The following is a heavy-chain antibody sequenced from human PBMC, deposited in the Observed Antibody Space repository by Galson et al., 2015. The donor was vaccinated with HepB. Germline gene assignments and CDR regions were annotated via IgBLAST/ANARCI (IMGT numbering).Heavy chain of an antibody. CDR1: GFTFSSSG. D-gene: IGHD3-3*01. CDR2: IWYDGSNK. CDR3: ARDSQVDFWSGYYPAYYYYYGMDV. J-gene: IGHJ6*02. Sequence: SLRLSCAASGFTFSSSGMHWVRQAPGKGLEWVAVIWYDGSNKYYADSVKGRFTISRDNSKNTLYLQMNSLRAEDTAVYYCARDSQVDFWSGYYPAYYYYYGMDVWGQGTTVTVSS. V-gene: IGHV3-33*01.